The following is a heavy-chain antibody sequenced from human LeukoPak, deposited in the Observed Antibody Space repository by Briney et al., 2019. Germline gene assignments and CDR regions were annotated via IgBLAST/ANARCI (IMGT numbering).Heavy chain of an antibody. Sequence: SETLSLTCTVSGASISTYYWSWIRQPPGKGLEWIGYIYYSGSTNYNPSLKSRVTISIDTSKNQFSLKLSSVTAADSALYYCARSSSWYSHFGNWGQGTLVTVSS. J-gene: IGHJ4*02. V-gene: IGHV4-59*01. CDR2: IYYSGST. D-gene: IGHD6-13*01. CDR3: ARSSSWYSHFGN. CDR1: GASISTYY.